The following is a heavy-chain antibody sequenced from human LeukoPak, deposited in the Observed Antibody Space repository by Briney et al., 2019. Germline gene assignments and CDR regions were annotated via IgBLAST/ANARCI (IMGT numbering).Heavy chain of an antibody. CDR2: ISYDGSNK. V-gene: IGHV3-30-3*01. D-gene: IGHD3-22*01. J-gene: IGHJ4*02. CDR3: ARDPSPYDSSGYYWYYFDY. Sequence: GGSLRLSCAASGFTFSSYAMHWVRQAPGKGLEWMAVISYDGSNKYYADPVKGRFTISRDNSKNTLYLQMNSLRAEDTAVYYCARDPSPYDSSGYYWYYFDYWGQGTLVTVSS. CDR1: GFTFSSYA.